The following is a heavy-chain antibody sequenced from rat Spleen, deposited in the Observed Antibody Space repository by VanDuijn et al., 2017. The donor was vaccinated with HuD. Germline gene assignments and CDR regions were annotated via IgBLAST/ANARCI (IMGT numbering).Heavy chain of an antibody. CDR3: ATHRAYWFPY. CDR2: ISHDGSST. J-gene: IGHJ3*01. CDR1: GFTFSDNY. V-gene: IGHV5-29*01. Sequence: EVQLVESDGGLVQPGRSLKLSCAVSGFTFSDNYMAWVRQAPTKGLEWVATISHDGSSTYYRDSVKGRCTISRDNSESTLYLQMDSLRSEDTATYYCATHRAYWFPYWGQGTLVTVSS. D-gene: IGHD1-5*01.